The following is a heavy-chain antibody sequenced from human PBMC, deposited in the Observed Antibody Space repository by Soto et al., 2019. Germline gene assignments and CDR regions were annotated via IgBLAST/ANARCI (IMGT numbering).Heavy chain of an antibody. J-gene: IGHJ5*02. CDR3: ARVHSSGIFYFVDP. D-gene: IGHD3-10*01. V-gene: IGHV1-69*01. CDR1: GGTFDSYV. CDR2: IMPIFGTP. Sequence: QVQLVQSGAEVKKPGSSVKVSCKASGGTFDSYVISWLQQAPGQGLEWMGGIMPIFGTPNYAQKFRGRVTISADESTSTAYLELSSLTSDDTAVYYCARVHSSGIFYFVDPWGQGTLVTVSS.